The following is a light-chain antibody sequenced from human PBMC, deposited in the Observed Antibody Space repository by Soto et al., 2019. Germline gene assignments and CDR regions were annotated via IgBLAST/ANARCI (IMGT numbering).Light chain of an antibody. CDR1: SNDIGTYNY. CDR3: TSFTTGTTVV. V-gene: IGLV2-14*01. Sequence: QSVLTQPASVSGSPGQSITISCTGTSNDIGTYNYVSWYQHHPGKAPKLLIYEVSNRPSGVSNRFSGSKSGNTASLTISGLQAEDEADYHCTSFTTGTTVVFGGGTKLTVL. CDR2: EVS. J-gene: IGLJ2*01.